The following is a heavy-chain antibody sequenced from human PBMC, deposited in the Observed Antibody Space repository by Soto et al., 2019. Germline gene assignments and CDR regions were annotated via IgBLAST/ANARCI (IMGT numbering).Heavy chain of an antibody. Sequence: PWGSLRLSCSASGFTFSSYAMHWVRQAPGKGLEYVSAISSNGGSTYYADSVKGRFTISRDNSKNTLYLQMSSLRAEDTAVYYCVKADGSGWYVYWGQGTLVTVSS. V-gene: IGHV3-64D*08. J-gene: IGHJ4*02. CDR1: GFTFSSYA. CDR3: VKADGSGWYVY. D-gene: IGHD6-19*01. CDR2: ISSNGGST.